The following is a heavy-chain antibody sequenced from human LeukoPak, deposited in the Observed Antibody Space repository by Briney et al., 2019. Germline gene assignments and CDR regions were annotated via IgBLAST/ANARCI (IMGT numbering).Heavy chain of an antibody. CDR2: IIPIFGTA. J-gene: IGHJ1*01. CDR3: ASYRNGAEYFQH. V-gene: IGHV1-69*05. CDR1: GGTFASYA. D-gene: IGHD4-11*01. Sequence: SVKVSCKASGGTFASYAISWVRQAPGQGLEWMGGIIPIFGTANYAQKFQGRVTITTDESTSTAYMELSSLRSEDTAVYYCASYRNGAEYFQHWGQGTLVTVSS.